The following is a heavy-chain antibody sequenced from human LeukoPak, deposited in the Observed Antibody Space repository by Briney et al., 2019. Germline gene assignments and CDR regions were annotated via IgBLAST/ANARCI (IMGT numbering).Heavy chain of an antibody. V-gene: IGHV3-23*01. D-gene: IGHD2-8*01. J-gene: IGHJ4*02. Sequence: GSLRLSCAASGFTFSTYTMSWVRQAPGKGLEWVSTISDSGRSTYYAASVKGRFTISRDTSKNMLSLQMNSLRAEDTAVYYCAIGVQTYYFDYWGQGTLVTVSS. CDR3: AIGVQTYYFDY. CDR2: ISDSGRST. CDR1: GFTFSTYT.